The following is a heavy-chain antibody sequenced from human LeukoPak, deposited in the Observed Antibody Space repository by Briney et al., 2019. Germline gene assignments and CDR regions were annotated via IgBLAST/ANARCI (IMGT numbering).Heavy chain of an antibody. D-gene: IGHD2-2*01. Sequence: GGSLRLSCSASGFTFSSYAMHWVRQAPGKGLEYVSAISSNGGSTYYADSVKGRSTISRDNSKNTLYLQMSSLRAEDTAVYYCVKAPGDCSSTSCYLDYWGQGTLVTVSS. V-gene: IGHV3-64D*06. CDR3: VKAPGDCSSTSCYLDY. CDR1: GFTFSSYA. J-gene: IGHJ4*02. CDR2: ISSNGGST.